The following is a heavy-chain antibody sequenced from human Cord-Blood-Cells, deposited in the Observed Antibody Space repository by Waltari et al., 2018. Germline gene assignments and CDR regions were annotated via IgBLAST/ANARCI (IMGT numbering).Heavy chain of an antibody. J-gene: IGHJ3*02. CDR3: ARVSSINAFDI. D-gene: IGHD2-21*01. CDR1: GFTFSSYA. V-gene: IGHV3-30*04. Sequence: QVQLVESGGGVVQPGRSLRLSCAASGFTFSSYAMHRVRQAPGKGLEWVAVISYDGSNKYYADSVKGRFTISRDNSKNTLYLQMNSLRAEDTAVYYCARVSSINAFDIWGQGTMVTDSS. CDR2: ISYDGSNK.